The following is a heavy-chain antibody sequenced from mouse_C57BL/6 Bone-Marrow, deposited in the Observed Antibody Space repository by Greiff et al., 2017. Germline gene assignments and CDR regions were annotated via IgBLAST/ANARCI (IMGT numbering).Heavy chain of an antibody. Sequence: EVKLVESGGGLVQPGGSMKLSCAASGFTFSDAWMDWVRQSPEKGLEWVAEISNKANNHATYHAVSVKGRFTISRDDSKSSVYLQMISLRAGDTGIYYCTDRGGYAYWGQGTLVTVSA. CDR1: GFTFSDAW. CDR2: ISNKANNHAT. CDR3: TDRGGYAY. V-gene: IGHV6-6*01. D-gene: IGHD1-1*02. J-gene: IGHJ3*01.